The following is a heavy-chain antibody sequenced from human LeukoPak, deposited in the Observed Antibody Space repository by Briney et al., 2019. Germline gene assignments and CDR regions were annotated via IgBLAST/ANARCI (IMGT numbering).Heavy chain of an antibody. Sequence: PGGSLRLSCAASGFTFSSYAMSWVRQAPGKGLEWVSAISGSGGSTYYADSVKGRFTISRDNSKNTLYLQMNSLRAEDTAVYYCANQGDYDFWSGRDAFDIWGQGTMVTVSS. D-gene: IGHD3-3*01. CDR2: ISGSGGST. V-gene: IGHV3-23*01. CDR1: GFTFSSYA. CDR3: ANQGDYDFWSGRDAFDI. J-gene: IGHJ3*02.